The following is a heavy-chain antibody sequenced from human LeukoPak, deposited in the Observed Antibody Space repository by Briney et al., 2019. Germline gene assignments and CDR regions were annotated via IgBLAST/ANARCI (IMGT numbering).Heavy chain of an antibody. D-gene: IGHD3-22*01. CDR2: IYHSGTT. V-gene: IGHV4-4*02. CDR3: AKHLYYYDGSGYKTPFDY. J-gene: IGHJ4*02. Sequence: SGTLSLTCAVSGGSISSTNWWSWVRQPPGKGLEWIGEIYHSGTTNYNPSLKSRVTISVDTSKNQFSLRLTSVTAADTAVYYCAKHLYYYDGSGYKTPFDYWGQGTLVTVSS. CDR1: GGSISSTNW.